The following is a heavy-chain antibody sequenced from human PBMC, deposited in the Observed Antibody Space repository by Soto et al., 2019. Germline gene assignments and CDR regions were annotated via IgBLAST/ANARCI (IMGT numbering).Heavy chain of an antibody. D-gene: IGHD6-19*01. Sequence: GASVKVSCKASGYTFTSYGISWVRQAPGQGLEWMGWISAYNGNTNYAQKLQGRVTMTTDTSTSTAYMELRSLRSDDTAVYYCARVRSIAVAATPFDYWGQGTLVTVSS. CDR1: GYTFTSYG. CDR3: ARVRSIAVAATPFDY. J-gene: IGHJ4*02. CDR2: ISAYNGNT. V-gene: IGHV1-18*01.